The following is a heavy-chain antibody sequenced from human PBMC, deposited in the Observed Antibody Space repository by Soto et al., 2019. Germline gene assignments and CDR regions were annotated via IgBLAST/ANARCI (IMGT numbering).Heavy chain of an antibody. CDR2: IYHSGST. Sequence: SETLSLTCAVSGVSISSGGYSWSWIRQPPGKGLEWIGYIYHSGSTYYNPSLKSRVTISVDRSKNQFSLKLSSVTAADTAVYYCARGVTTVTTFDYWGQGTLVT. D-gene: IGHD4-17*01. V-gene: IGHV4-30-2*01. CDR3: ARGVTTVTTFDY. J-gene: IGHJ4*02. CDR1: GVSISSGGYS.